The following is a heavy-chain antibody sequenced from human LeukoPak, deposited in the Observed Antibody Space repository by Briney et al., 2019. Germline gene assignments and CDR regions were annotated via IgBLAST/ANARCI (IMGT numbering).Heavy chain of an antibody. CDR1: GGSISSGGYS. CDR3: ARDRTFDI. CDR2: IYHSGST. V-gene: IGHV4-30-2*01. Sequence: PSETLSLTCAVSGGSISSGGYSWSWIRQPPGKGLEWIGYIYHSGSTYCNPSLKSRVTISVDTSKNRFSLKLSSVTAADTAVYYCARDRTFDIWGQGTMVTVSS. J-gene: IGHJ3*02.